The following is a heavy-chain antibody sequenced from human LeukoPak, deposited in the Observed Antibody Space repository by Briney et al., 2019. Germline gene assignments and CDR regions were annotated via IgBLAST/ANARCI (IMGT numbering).Heavy chain of an antibody. V-gene: IGHV3-48*01. CDR1: GFTFSSYS. CDR2: ISSSSSTI. J-gene: IGHJ4*02. Sequence: PGGSLRLSCAASGFTFSSYSMNWVRQAPGKGLEWVSYISSSSSTIYYADSVKGRFTISRDNAKNSLYLQMNSLRAEDTAVYYCAKHPSYDLPAVIDYWGQGTLVTVSS. CDR3: AKHPSYDLPAVIDY. D-gene: IGHD2/OR15-2a*01.